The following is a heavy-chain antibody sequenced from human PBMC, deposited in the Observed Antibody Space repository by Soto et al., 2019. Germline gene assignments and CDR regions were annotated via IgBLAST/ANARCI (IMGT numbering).Heavy chain of an antibody. CDR3: ASRPLRTMYYFDS. J-gene: IGHJ4*02. CDR2: VYPRGST. Sequence: SETLSLTCAVSGGSISSGGYSWNWIRQPPGKGLEWIGYVYPRGSTSYNPSLQSRVTISVDTSKNQFSLKLSSVTAADTAVYYCASRPLRTMYYFDSWGPGTLVTVSS. V-gene: IGHV4-30-2*01. D-gene: IGHD6-6*01. CDR1: GGSISSGGYS.